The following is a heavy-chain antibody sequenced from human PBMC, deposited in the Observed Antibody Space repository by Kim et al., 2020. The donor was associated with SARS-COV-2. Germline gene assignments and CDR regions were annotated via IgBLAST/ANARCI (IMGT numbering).Heavy chain of an antibody. D-gene: IGHD5-18*01. J-gene: IGHJ4*02. V-gene: IGHV3-9*01. CDR3: AKAKDTAMVRGPPYFDY. CDR2: ISWNSGSI. Sequence: GGSLRLSCAASGFTFDDYAMHWVRQAPGKGLEWVSGISWNSGSIGYADSVKGRFTISRDNAKNSLYLQMNSLRAEDTALYYCAKAKDTAMVRGPPYFDYWGQGTLVTVSS. CDR1: GFTFDDYA.